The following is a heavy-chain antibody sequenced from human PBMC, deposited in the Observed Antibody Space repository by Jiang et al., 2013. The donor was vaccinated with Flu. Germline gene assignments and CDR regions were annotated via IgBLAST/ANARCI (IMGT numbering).Heavy chain of an antibody. CDR3: ARDDRGSDSPEHWRFFDY. CDR2: IYSSGST. D-gene: IGHD1-26*01. J-gene: IGHJ4*02. Sequence: GPGLVRPSQTLSLTCTVSGASVSSGDYYWSWIRQHPHKGLEWIGYIYSSGSTDSNPSLGSRATLSIDTSNNQFSLRLASVTAADTAVYFCARDDRGSDSPEHWRFFDYWGQGLEVTVSS. CDR1: GASVSSGDYY. V-gene: IGHV4-31*03.